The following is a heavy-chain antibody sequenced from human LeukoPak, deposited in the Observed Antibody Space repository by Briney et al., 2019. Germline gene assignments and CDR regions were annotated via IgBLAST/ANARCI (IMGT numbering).Heavy chain of an antibody. Sequence: SETLSLTCAVSGGSISSSNWWSWVRPPPGKGLEWIGHIYYSGSTYYNPSLKSRVTISVDTSKNQFSLKLSSVTAADTAVYYCARRGGYYESTGYYYDYWGQGTLVTVSS. J-gene: IGHJ4*02. CDR1: GGSISSSNW. CDR2: IYYSGST. D-gene: IGHD3-22*01. CDR3: ARRGGYYESTGYYYDY. V-gene: IGHV4-4*02.